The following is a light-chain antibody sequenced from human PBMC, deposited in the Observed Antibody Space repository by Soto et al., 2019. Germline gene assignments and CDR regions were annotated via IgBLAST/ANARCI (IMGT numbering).Light chain of an antibody. V-gene: IGKV3-11*01. CDR2: DAS. CDR1: QSVSSY. CDR3: QLRSNWPPTWT. Sequence: EIVLTQSPATLSLSPGERATLSCRASQSVSSYLAWYQQKPGQAPRLLIYDASSRATGIPARFSGSGSGTDFTLTISSLEPEDFAVYYCQLRSNWPPTWTFGQGTKVEI. J-gene: IGKJ1*01.